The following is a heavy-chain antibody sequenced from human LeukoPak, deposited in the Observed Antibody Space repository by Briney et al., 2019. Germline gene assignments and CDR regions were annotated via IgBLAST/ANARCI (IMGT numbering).Heavy chain of an antibody. CDR3: ARDGDGYPY. CDR2: INHSGST. J-gene: IGHJ4*02. D-gene: IGHD5-18*01. CDR1: GGSFSGYY. Sequence: SETLSLTCAVYGGSFSGYYWSWIRQPPGKGLEWIGEINHSGSTNYNPSLKSRVTISVDTSKNQFSLKLSSVTAADTAVYYCARDGDGYPYWGQGTLVTVSA. V-gene: IGHV4-34*01.